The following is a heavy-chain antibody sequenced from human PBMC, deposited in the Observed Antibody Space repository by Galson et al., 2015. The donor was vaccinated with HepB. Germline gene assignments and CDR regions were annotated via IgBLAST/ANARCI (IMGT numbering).Heavy chain of an antibody. J-gene: IGHJ4*02. CDR3: AREGIAAAANPVDY. CDR1: GGTFSRYT. V-gene: IGHV1-69*13. Sequence: SVKVSCKASGGTFSRYTISWVRQAPGQGLEWMGGITPLFGTAKYAQKFQGRDTITADESTSTVYMDLSSLRSEDTAVYYCAREGIAAAANPVDYWGQGTLVTVSS. CDR2: ITPLFGTA. D-gene: IGHD6-13*01.